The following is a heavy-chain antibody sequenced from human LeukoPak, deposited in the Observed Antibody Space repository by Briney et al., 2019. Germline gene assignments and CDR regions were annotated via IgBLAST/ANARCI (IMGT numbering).Heavy chain of an antibody. CDR3: ARGYCSSTSCYPDFQH. Sequence: GASVKVSCKASGGTFSSYAISWVRQAPGQGLEWMGRIIPILGIANYAQKFQGRVTITTDESTSTAYMGLSSLRSEDTAVYYCARGYCSSTSCYPDFQHWGQGTLVTVSS. CDR2: IIPILGIA. D-gene: IGHD2-2*01. V-gene: IGHV1-69*04. J-gene: IGHJ1*01. CDR1: GGTFSSYA.